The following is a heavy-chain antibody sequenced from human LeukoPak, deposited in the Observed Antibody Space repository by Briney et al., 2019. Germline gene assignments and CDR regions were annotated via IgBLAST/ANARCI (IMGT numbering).Heavy chain of an antibody. J-gene: IGHJ4*02. CDR3: ARVGPGGDGYNYGYFDY. D-gene: IGHD5-24*01. V-gene: IGHV3-53*01. CDR1: GFTVSNNY. Sequence: PGGSLRLSCAASGFTVSNNYMSWVRQAPGKGLEWVSVIYGGGSTYYADSVKGRFTISRDNSKNPLFLQMNSLRAEDTAVYYCARVGPGGDGYNYGYFDYWGQGTLVTVSS. CDR2: IYGGGST.